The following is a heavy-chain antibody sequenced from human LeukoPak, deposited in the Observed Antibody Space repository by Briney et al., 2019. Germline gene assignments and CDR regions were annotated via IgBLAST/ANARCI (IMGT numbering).Heavy chain of an antibody. CDR1: GGSFSGYY. CDR3: VRQGALLRSIAY. J-gene: IGHJ4*02. D-gene: IGHD4-17*01. CDR2: INHSGST. Sequence: KPSETLSLTCAVYGGSFSGYYWSWIRQPPGKGLEWIGEINHSGSTNYNPSLKSRVTISVDTSKNQFSLKLSSVTAADTAVYFCVRQGALLRSIAYWGQGTLVTVSS. V-gene: IGHV4-34*01.